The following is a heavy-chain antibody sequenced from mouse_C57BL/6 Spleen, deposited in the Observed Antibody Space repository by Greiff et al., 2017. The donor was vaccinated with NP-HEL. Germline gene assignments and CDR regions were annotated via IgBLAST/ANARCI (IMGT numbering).Heavy chain of an antibody. CDR2: IYPGDGDT. CDR1: GYAFSSSW. D-gene: IGHD2-1*01. J-gene: IGHJ3*01. CDR3: ARSPYGNLAWFAY. V-gene: IGHV1-82*01. Sequence: VQLQQSGPELVKPGASVKISCKASGYAFSSSWMNWVKQRPGKGLEWIGRIYPGDGDTNYNGKFKGKATLTADKSSSTAYMQLSSLTSEDSAVYFCARSPYGNLAWFAYWGQGTLVTVSA.